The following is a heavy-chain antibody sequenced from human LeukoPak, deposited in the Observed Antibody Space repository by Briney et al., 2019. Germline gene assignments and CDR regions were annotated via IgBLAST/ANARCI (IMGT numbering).Heavy chain of an antibody. CDR1: GYTFTSYG. Sequence: ASVTVSCKASGYTFTSYGISWVRQAPGQGLEWMGWISAYNGNTNYAQKLQGRVTMTTDTSTSTAYMELRSLRSDDTAVYYCAIYYDSSGYPPVGVDYWGQGTLVTVSS. D-gene: IGHD3-22*01. J-gene: IGHJ4*02. V-gene: IGHV1-18*01. CDR3: AIYYDSSGYPPVGVDY. CDR2: ISAYNGNT.